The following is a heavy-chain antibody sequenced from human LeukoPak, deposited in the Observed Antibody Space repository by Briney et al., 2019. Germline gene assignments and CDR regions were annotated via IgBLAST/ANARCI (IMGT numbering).Heavy chain of an antibody. CDR3: AKAPRNYYDSSGYISD. V-gene: IGHV3-21*01. CDR2: ISDRGSYI. CDR1: GFTFNTYS. J-gene: IGHJ4*02. Sequence: GGSLRLSCTASGFTFNTYSMNWVRQAPGKGLEWVASISDRGSYIYYTDSVKGRFTITRDNAKNSLYLQMNSLRADDTAVYYCAKAPRNYYDSSGYISDWGQGTLVSVSS. D-gene: IGHD3-22*01.